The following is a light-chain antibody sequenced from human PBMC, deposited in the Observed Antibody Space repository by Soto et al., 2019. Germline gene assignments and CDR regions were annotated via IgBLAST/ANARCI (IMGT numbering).Light chain of an antibody. V-gene: IGLV2-14*01. J-gene: IGLJ1*01. CDR1: SIDVGGYNL. CDR2: DVN. Sequence: SVVTQPPSVFGFPGQAIATSCTGTSIDVGGYNLVSWYQQHPGKAPKLMFYDVNDRPSGVSDRFSGSKSGNTASLSISGLQAEDEADYYCSSYTSSSTYVFGTGTKFTV. CDR3: SSYTSSSTYV.